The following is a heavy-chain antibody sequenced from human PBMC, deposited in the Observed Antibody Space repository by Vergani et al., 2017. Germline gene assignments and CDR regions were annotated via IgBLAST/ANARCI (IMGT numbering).Heavy chain of an antibody. CDR2: IRYDGSSE. J-gene: IGHJ6*02. V-gene: IGHV3-30*02. CDR3: ANSVSAGNVGVAYFGMDV. CDR1: GFTLNTYG. Sequence: QVQILQSGGGVVQPGGSLRLSCTLSGFTLNTYGIHWVRQAPGKGLEWVSFIRYDGSSEYYGDSVKGRFTISRDKSQNTVNLQMNSLRTDDPAVYFCANSVSAGNVGVAYFGMDVWGRGTTVTVSS. D-gene: IGHD1-26*01.